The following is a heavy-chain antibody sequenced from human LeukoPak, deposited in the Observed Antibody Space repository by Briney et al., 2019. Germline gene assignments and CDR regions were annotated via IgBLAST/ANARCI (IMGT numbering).Heavy chain of an antibody. CDR1: GYTFTSYG. Sequence: ASVKVSCKASGYTFTSYGISWVRQAPGQGLEWMGWISAYNGNTNYAQKLQGRVTMTTDTSTSTAYMELRSLRSDDTAVYYCARGGGYCSGGSCYFSTSWFDPWGQGTLVTVSS. J-gene: IGHJ5*02. V-gene: IGHV1-18*01. CDR3: ARGGGYCSGGSCYFSTSWFDP. CDR2: ISAYNGNT. D-gene: IGHD2-15*01.